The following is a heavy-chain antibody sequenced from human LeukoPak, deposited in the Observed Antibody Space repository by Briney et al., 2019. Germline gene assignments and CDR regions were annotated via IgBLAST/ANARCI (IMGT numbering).Heavy chain of an antibody. J-gene: IGHJ5*02. Sequence: GESLKISCQGFGYSFTSYWIGWVRQMPGKGMEWMGVIYPGDSRIRYDPSFQGQVTISVDKSISTAYLQWVSLRASDSAMYYCACRDLTSTWSFPWGQGTLVTVSS. V-gene: IGHV5-51*01. D-gene: IGHD6-13*01. CDR3: ACRDLTSTWSFP. CDR1: GYSFTSYW. CDR2: IYPGDSRI.